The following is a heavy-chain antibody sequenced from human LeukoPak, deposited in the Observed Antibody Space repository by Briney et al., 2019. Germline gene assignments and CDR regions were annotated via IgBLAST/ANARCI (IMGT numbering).Heavy chain of an antibody. CDR3: ARALVATPNYYYMDV. CDR2: INHSGST. D-gene: IGHD5-12*01. CDR1: GGSFSGYY. Sequence: SETLSLTCAVYGGSFSGYYWSWIRQPPGKGLEWIGEINHSGSTNYNPSLKSRVTISVDTSKNQFSLKLSSVTAADTAVYYCARALVATPNYYYMDVWGKGTTVIVSS. J-gene: IGHJ6*03. V-gene: IGHV4-34*01.